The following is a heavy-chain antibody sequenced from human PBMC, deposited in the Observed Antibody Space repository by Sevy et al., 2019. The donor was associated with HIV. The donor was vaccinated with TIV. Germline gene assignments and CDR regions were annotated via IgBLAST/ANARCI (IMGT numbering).Heavy chain of an antibody. D-gene: IGHD3-10*01. V-gene: IGHV1-18*04. Sequence: ASVKVSCKTSGYTFNTFGINWVRQAPGQGLQWVGWISAYNGNTKYVQKLQVRVSTTTETSTSTVYMELRSLRSDDTAVYYCARDSIPLVQGIIITPYYYGMDVWGQGTTVTVSS. CDR3: ARDSIPLVQGIIITPYYYGMDV. J-gene: IGHJ6*02. CDR1: GYTFNTFG. CDR2: ISAYNGNT.